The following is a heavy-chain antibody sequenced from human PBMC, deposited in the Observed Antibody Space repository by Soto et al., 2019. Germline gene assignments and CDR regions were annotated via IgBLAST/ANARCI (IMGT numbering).Heavy chain of an antibody. J-gene: IGHJ3*02. CDR1: GYTFTSYD. CDR2: MNPNSGYT. Sequence: ASVKVSCKASGYTFTSYDINWVRQATGQGLEWMGWMNPNSGYTGYAQKFQGRVTMTRNTSISTAYMELSSLRSEDTAVYYCARGRSVVDLFDIWGQGTMVTVS. V-gene: IGHV1-8*01. CDR3: ARGRSVVDLFDI. D-gene: IGHD2-15*01.